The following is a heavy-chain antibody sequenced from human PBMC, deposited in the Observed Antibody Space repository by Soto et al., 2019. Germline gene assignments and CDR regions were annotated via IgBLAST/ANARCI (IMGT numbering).Heavy chain of an antibody. D-gene: IGHD6-13*01. Sequence: QGQLQESGPGLVKPSWTMSLTCAVAGVSISSSNWWRWVRQPPGKGLAWIGDIYHSRSPNYNPSLERRVTISVDKSKNQFSLKLSSVTAADTAVYYCARAEGAGTYFDYWGQGNVVTVAS. CDR2: IYHSRSP. CDR1: GVSISSSNW. CDR3: ARAEGAGTYFDY. J-gene: IGHJ4*02. V-gene: IGHV4-4*02.